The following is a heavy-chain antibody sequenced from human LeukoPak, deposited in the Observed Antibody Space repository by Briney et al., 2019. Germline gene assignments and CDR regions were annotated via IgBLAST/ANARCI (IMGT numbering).Heavy chain of an antibody. Sequence: SETLSLTCAVYGGSFSGYYWSWIRQPPGKGLEWIGEINHSGSTNYNPSLKSRATISVDTSKNQFSLKLSSVTAADTAVYYCARGDGDYEYYYYYYYMDVWGKGTTVTVSS. CDR2: INHSGST. D-gene: IGHD4-17*01. CDR1: GGSFSGYY. V-gene: IGHV4-34*01. CDR3: ARGDGDYEYYYYYYYMDV. J-gene: IGHJ6*03.